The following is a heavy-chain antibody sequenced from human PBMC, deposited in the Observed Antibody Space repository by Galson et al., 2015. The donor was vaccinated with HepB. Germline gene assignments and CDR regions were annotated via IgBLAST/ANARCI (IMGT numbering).Heavy chain of an antibody. Sequence: SVKVSCKVSGYTLTELSMHWVRQAPGKGLERMGGFDPEDGETIYAQKFQGRVTMTEDTSTDTAYMELSSLRSEDTAVYYCAIIGVTMVRGVIERYYFDYWGQGTLVTVSS. CDR3: AIIGVTMVRGVIERYYFDY. CDR2: FDPEDGET. J-gene: IGHJ4*02. D-gene: IGHD3-10*01. V-gene: IGHV1-24*01. CDR1: GYTLTELS.